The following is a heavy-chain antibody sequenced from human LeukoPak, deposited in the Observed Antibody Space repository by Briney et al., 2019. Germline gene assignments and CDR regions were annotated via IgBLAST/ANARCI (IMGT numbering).Heavy chain of an antibody. Sequence: GGTLRLSCAASGFTFSSYDMSWVRQAPGKGLEWVSAIVGSGFGTYYADSVKGRFTISRDNSKNTLYLQMNSLRAEDTAVYYCAKLVGSSWYGTDYWGQGTLVTVSS. V-gene: IGHV3-23*01. CDR2: IVGSGFGT. J-gene: IGHJ4*02. CDR3: AKLVGSSWYGTDY. CDR1: GFTFSSYD. D-gene: IGHD6-13*01.